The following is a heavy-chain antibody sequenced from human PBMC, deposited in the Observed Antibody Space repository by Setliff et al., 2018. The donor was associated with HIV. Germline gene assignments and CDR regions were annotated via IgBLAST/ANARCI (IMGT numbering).Heavy chain of an antibody. D-gene: IGHD5-12*01. Sequence: ASVKVSCKASGGPLNNYAISWVRQAPGQGLEWMGGIIPIFGTTTYAQKFQDRVTITTDESTTAFYMELSSLRSEDTALYFCARDLNDRWLQQYWFFDLWGRGTQVTVSS. V-gene: IGHV1-69*05. CDR2: IIPIFGTT. CDR3: ARDLNDRWLQQYWFFDL. J-gene: IGHJ2*01. CDR1: GGPLNNYA.